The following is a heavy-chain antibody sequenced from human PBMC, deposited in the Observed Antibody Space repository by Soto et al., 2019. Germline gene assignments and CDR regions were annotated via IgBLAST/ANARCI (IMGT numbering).Heavy chain of an antibody. J-gene: IGHJ3*02. CDR2: ISYDGSNK. Sequence: QVQLVESGGGVVQPGRSLRLSCAASGFTFSSYAMHWVRQAPGKGLEWVAFISYDGSNKYYADSVKGRFTISRDNSKNTLYLQMNSLRAEDTAVYYCARTFTNGVRGYAFDIWGQGTMVTVSS. V-gene: IGHV3-30-3*01. CDR1: GFTFSSYA. D-gene: IGHD2-8*01. CDR3: ARTFTNGVRGYAFDI.